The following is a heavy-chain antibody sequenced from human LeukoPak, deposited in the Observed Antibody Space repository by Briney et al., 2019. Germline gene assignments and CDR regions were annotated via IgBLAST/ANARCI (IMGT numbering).Heavy chain of an antibody. J-gene: IGHJ6*03. D-gene: IGHD1-1*01. CDR1: DGSISSYY. Sequence: SETLSLTCTVSDGSISSYYWSWIRQPPGKGLEWIGYIQYSGSTNYNPSLKSRVTMSVDTSKNQFSPKLNSVTAADTAVYYCARVSWFPGTSYYYMDVWDKGTPVTVSS. V-gene: IGHV4-59*01. CDR2: IQYSGST. CDR3: ARVSWFPGTSYYYMDV.